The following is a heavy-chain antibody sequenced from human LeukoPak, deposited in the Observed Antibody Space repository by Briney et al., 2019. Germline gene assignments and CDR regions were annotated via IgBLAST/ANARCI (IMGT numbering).Heavy chain of an antibody. CDR1: GGTFSSYA. V-gene: IGHV1-8*02. CDR2: MNPNSGNT. Sequence: GSSVKVSCKASGGTFSSYAISWVRQAPGQGLEWMGWMNPNSGNTGYAQKFQGRVTMTRNTSISTAYMELSSLRSEDTAVYYCARGGYDSSGYYYDWFDPWGQGTLVTVSS. CDR3: ARGGYDSSGYYYDWFDP. J-gene: IGHJ5*02. D-gene: IGHD3-22*01.